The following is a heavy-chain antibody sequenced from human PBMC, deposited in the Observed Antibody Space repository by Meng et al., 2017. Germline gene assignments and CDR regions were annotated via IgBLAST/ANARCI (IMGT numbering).Heavy chain of an antibody. Sequence: GESLKISCAASGFTFSSYAMHWVRQAPGKGLEWVAVISYDGSNKYYADSVKGRFTISRDNSKNTLYLQMNSLRAEDTAVYYCASSAREGIAAAEGWGQGTLVTVS. CDR2: ISYDGSNK. CDR3: ASSAREGIAAAEG. CDR1: GFTFSSYA. V-gene: IGHV3-30*04. J-gene: IGHJ4*02. D-gene: IGHD6-13*01.